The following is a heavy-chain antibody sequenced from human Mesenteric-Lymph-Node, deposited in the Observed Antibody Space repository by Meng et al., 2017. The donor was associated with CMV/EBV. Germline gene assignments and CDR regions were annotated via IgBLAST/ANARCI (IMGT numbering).Heavy chain of an antibody. D-gene: IGHD6-13*01. J-gene: IGHJ4*02. V-gene: IGHV1-2*06. Sequence: KASGYTFTSYYMHWVRQAPGQGLEWMGRINPNSGGTNYAQKFQGRVTMTRDTSISTAYMELSRLRSDDTAVYYCARDSLAAAAGVDYWGQGTLVTVSS. CDR2: INPNSGGT. CDR1: GYTFTSYY. CDR3: ARDSLAAAAGVDY.